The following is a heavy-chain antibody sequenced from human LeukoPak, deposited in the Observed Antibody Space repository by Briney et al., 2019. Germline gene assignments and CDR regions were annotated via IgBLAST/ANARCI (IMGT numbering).Heavy chain of an antibody. D-gene: IGHD3-9*01. CDR2: INPSGGST. Sequence: GASVNVSCKASGYTFTSYYMHWVRQAPGQGLEWMGIINPSGGSTSYAQKFQGRVTMTRDTSTSTVYMELSSLRSEDTAVYYCASSPRDDILTGFLSPWGQGTLVTVSS. CDR1: GYTFTSYY. V-gene: IGHV1-46*01. CDR3: ASSPRDDILTGFLSP. J-gene: IGHJ5*02.